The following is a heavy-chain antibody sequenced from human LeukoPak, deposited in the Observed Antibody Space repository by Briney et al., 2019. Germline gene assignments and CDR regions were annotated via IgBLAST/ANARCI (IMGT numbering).Heavy chain of an antibody. V-gene: IGHV1-8*01. Sequence: ASVKVSCKASGYTFTSYDINWVRQATGQGLEWMGWMNPNSGNTGYAQKFQGRVTMTRNTPISTAYMELSSLRSEDTAVYYCARELGGKDYYGSEEAFDIWGQGTMVTVSS. CDR2: MNPNSGNT. CDR1: GYTFTSYD. CDR3: ARELGGKDYYGSEEAFDI. J-gene: IGHJ3*02. D-gene: IGHD3-10*01.